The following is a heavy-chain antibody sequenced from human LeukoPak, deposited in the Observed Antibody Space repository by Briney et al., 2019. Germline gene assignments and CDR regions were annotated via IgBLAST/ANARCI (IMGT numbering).Heavy chain of an antibody. CDR1: EFTFSSYA. CDR2: ISGSGATT. D-gene: IGHD6-19*01. J-gene: IGHJ4*02. Sequence: GGSLRLSCAASEFTFSSYAMSWVRQAPGKGLEWVSAISGSGATTYYADSVKGRFTISRDNSRNTLYLQMNSLRADDTAIYYRAKQKSGWYSDYWGQGTLVTVSS. CDR3: AKQKSGWYSDY. V-gene: IGHV3-23*01.